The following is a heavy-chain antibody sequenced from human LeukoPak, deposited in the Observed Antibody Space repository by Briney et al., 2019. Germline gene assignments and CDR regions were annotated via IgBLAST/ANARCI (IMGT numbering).Heavy chain of an antibody. Sequence: ASVKVSCKASGGTFSSYAISWVRQAPGQGLEWMGGIIPIFGTANYAQKFQGRVTITTDESTSTAYMELSSLRSEDTAVYYCARDLIHPHHTVVTGLDAFDIWGQGTMVTVSS. D-gene: IGHD4-23*01. CDR3: ARDLIHPHHTVVTGLDAFDI. CDR1: GGTFSSYA. V-gene: IGHV1-69*05. CDR2: IIPIFGTA. J-gene: IGHJ3*02.